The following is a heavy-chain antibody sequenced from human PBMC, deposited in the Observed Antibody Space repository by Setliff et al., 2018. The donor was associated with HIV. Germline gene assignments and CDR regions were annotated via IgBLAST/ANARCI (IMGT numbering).Heavy chain of an antibody. CDR3: AKEDQRVTSVDY. CDR2: IRLDGSDK. CDR1: GFTFSSYG. J-gene: IGHJ4*02. D-gene: IGHD2-2*01. V-gene: IGHV3-30*02. Sequence: GGSLRLSCAASGFTFSSYGIHWVRQAPGKGLEWVAFIRLDGSDKFCADSVKGRFTISRDNSKNTLFLQMNSLRSEDTAVYYCAKEDQRVTSVDYWGQGTPVTVSS.